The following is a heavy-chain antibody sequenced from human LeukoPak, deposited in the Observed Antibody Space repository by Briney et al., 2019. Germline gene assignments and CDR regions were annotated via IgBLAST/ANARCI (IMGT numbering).Heavy chain of an antibody. CDR1: GFTFSAYH. CDR3: VREFDVPSAAPDYFYNYYMDF. J-gene: IGHJ6*03. CDR2: ISSGGSTL. Sequence: HPGGSLRLSCVVSGFTFSAYHMNWVRQAPGKGLEWVASISSGGSTLYYADSVKGRFTISRDNVEKSLYLQMNSLSVEDTAVYYCVREFDVPSAAPDYFYNYYMDFWGKGTTVTVSS. D-gene: IGHD3-9*01. V-gene: IGHV3-48*04.